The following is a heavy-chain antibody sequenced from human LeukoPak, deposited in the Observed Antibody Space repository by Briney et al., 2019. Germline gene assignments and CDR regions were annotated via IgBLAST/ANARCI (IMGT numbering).Heavy chain of an antibody. CDR1: GFTFSNAW. CDR2: IKSNTDGGTT. Sequence: PGGSLRLSCAASGFTFSNAWMSWVRQAPGKGLEWVGRIKSNTDGGTTDYAAPVKGRFTISRDDSKNTLYLQMNSLKTEDTAVYYCTTPGIAVAGTANDYWGQGTLVTVSS. J-gene: IGHJ4*02. D-gene: IGHD6-19*01. CDR3: TTPGIAVAGTANDY. V-gene: IGHV3-15*01.